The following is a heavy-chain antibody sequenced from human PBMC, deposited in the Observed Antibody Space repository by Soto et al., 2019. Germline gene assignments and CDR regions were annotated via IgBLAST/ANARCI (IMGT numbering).Heavy chain of an antibody. CDR2: INPSGGST. D-gene: IGHD4-4*01. CDR1: GYTFTSYY. CDR3: ARDISNYETGYYYGMDV. V-gene: IGHV1-46*01. J-gene: IGHJ6*02. Sequence: ASVKVSCKASGYTFTSYYMHWVRQAPGQGLEWMGIINPSGGSTSYAQKFQGRVTMTRDTSTSTVYMELSSLRSEDTAVYYCARDISNYETGYYYGMDVWGQGTTVTVSS.